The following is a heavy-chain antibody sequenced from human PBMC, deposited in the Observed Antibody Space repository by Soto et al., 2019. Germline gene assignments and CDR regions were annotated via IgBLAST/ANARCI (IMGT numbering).Heavy chain of an antibody. CDR2: ISFDGSNK. Sequence: GGSLRLSCAASGFTFSTYGMHWVRQAPGKGLEWVAVISFDGSNKYSESVKGRFTISRDNSKNTLYLQMNSLRAEDTAVYYCVKMAAAPESYYYYGMDVWGQGTTVTVSS. CDR3: VKMAAAPESYYYYGMDV. J-gene: IGHJ6*02. CDR1: GFTFSTYG. V-gene: IGHV3-30*03. D-gene: IGHD2-15*01.